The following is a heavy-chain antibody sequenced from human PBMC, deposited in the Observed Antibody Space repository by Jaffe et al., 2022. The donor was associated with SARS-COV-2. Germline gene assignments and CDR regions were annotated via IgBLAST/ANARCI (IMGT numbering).Heavy chain of an antibody. CDR1: GFTFSSYW. V-gene: IGHV3-7*01. CDR2: IKQDGSEK. D-gene: IGHD3-22*01. Sequence: EVQLVESGGGLVQPGGSLRLSCAASGFTFSSYWMSWVRQAPGKGLEWVANIKQDGSEKYYVDSVKGRFTISRDNAKNSLYLQMNSLRAEDTAVYYCASRAYYYDSSGYESYWYFDLWGRGTLVTVSS. CDR3: ASRAYYYDSSGYESYWYFDL. J-gene: IGHJ2*01.